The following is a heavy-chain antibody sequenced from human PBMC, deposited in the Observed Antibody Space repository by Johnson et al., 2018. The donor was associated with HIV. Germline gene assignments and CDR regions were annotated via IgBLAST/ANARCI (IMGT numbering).Heavy chain of an antibody. D-gene: IGHD3-22*01. CDR2: IYSGGST. V-gene: IGHV3-66*01. J-gene: IGHJ3*01. CDR1: GFTVSSNY. Sequence: VQLVESGGGLVQPGGSLRLSCAASGFTVSSNYMSWVRQAPGKGLEWVSVIYSGGSTYYADSVKGRCTISRDNSKNTLYLQMNRLRVEDTALYYCARSFDSSDYWKHAFDVWGQGTMVTVSS. CDR3: ARSFDSSDYWKHAFDV.